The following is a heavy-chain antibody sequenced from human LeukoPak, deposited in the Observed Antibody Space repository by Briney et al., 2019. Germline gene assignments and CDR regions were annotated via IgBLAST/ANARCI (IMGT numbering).Heavy chain of an antibody. D-gene: IGHD1-14*01. CDR2: ISSSSSTI. J-gene: IGHJ4*02. V-gene: IGHV3-48*01. Sequence: GGSLRLSCAASGFTFSSYSMNWVRQAPGKGLEWVSYISSSSSTIYYADSVKGRFTISRDNAKNSLYLQMNSLRAEDTAVYYCVRDREKPTGYFDYWGQGTLVTVSS. CDR3: VRDREKPTGYFDY. CDR1: GFTFSSYS.